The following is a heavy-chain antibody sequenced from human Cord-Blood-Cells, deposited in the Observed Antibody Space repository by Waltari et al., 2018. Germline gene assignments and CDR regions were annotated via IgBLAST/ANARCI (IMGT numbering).Heavy chain of an antibody. V-gene: IGHV1-8*03. D-gene: IGHD1-1*01. J-gene: IGHJ3*02. CDR1: GSTFTSYD. CDR3: ARVSGDRTGLDAFDI. Sequence: QVQLVQSGAEVKKPGASVKVSCKASGSTFTSYDINWVRQATGQGLEWMGWMNPNRGNTGYAQKVQGRVTITSNTSISTAYMELSSLRSEDTAVYYCARVSGDRTGLDAFDIWGQGTMVTVSS. CDR2: MNPNRGNT.